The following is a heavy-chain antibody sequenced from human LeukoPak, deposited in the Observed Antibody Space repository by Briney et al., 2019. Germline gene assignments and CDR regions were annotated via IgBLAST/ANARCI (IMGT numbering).Heavy chain of an antibody. CDR1: GGSISNYY. D-gene: IGHD1-26*01. V-gene: IGHV4-59*01. CDR3: ARLALQEVGATQTCYLDY. CDR2: IYSSGST. Sequence: RASETLSLTCTVSGGSISNYYWSWIRQPPGKGLEWIGYIYSSGSTNYNPSLKSRVTISVDTSKIQFSLKLSSVTAADTAVYYCARLALQEVGATQTCYLDYWGQGTLVTVSS. J-gene: IGHJ4*02.